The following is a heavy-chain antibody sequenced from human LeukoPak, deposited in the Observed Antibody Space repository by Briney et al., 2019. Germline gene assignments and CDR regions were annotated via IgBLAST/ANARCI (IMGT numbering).Heavy chain of an antibody. CDR2: IYPGDSDT. CDR3: ARHGRSERFGEGGMDV. Sequence: GESLKISCKGSGYSFTSYWIGWVRQMPGKGLEWMGIIYPGDSDTRYSPSFQGQVTISADKSISTAYLQWSSLKASDTAMYYCARHGRSERFGEGGMDVWGQGTTVTVSS. J-gene: IGHJ6*02. CDR1: GYSFTSYW. D-gene: IGHD3-10*01. V-gene: IGHV5-51*01.